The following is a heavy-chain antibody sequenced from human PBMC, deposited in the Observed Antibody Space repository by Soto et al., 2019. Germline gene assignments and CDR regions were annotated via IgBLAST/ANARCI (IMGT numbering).Heavy chain of an antibody. Sequence: QLQLQESGSGLVKPSQTLSLTCAVSGGSISSGGYSWSWIRQPPGKGREWIGYIFHSGNTYYNPSLNSRGTIAVDRSKNQFSLNLSSVTAADTAVYYCVRIDVDTAMDTVIAFDIWGQGTMVTVS. CDR1: GGSISSGGYS. V-gene: IGHV4-30-2*01. D-gene: IGHD5-18*01. CDR2: IFHSGNT. J-gene: IGHJ3*02. CDR3: VRIDVDTAMDTVIAFDI.